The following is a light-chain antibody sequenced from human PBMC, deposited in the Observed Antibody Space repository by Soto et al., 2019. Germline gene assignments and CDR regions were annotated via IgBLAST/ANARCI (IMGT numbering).Light chain of an antibody. CDR3: QQYHSYPIT. J-gene: IGKJ5*01. V-gene: IGKV1-16*02. Sequence: DIQMTQSPSSLSASVGDRVTITCRASQDSTNYLAWFQQKPGKAPKSLIYTASILQSGVPSKFSGSGSGTDFTLTISSLQPEDFATYYGQQYHSYPITFGQGTRLEIK. CDR1: QDSTNY. CDR2: TAS.